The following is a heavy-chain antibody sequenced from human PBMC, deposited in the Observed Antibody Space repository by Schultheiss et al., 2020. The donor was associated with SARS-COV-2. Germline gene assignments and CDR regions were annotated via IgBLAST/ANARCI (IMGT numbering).Heavy chain of an antibody. CDR1: GFSLSTSGVG. J-gene: IGHJ4*02. D-gene: IGHD4-11*01. V-gene: IGHV2-5*02. Sequence: SGPTLVKPTETLTLTCTVSGFSLSTSGVGVGWIRQPPGKALEWLALIYWDDDKRYSPSLKSRLTITKDTSKNQVVLTMTNMDPVDTATYYCARMPDYSYYFDYWGQGTLVTVSS. CDR3: ARMPDYSYYFDY. CDR2: IYWDDDK.